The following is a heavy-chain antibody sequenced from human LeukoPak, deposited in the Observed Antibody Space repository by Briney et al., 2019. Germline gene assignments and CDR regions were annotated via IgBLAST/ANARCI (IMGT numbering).Heavy chain of an antibody. Sequence: SETLSLTCTVSGGSISSNSYYWSWIRQPAGKGLEWIGRIYTSGSTDYNPSLKSRVTISKDTSKNEFSLKLSSVTAADTAVYYCARGDSSGYYPTLPDAFDIRGQGTMVTVSS. D-gene: IGHD3-22*01. CDR1: GGSISSNSYY. CDR2: IYTSGST. J-gene: IGHJ3*02. V-gene: IGHV4-61*02. CDR3: ARGDSSGYYPTLPDAFDI.